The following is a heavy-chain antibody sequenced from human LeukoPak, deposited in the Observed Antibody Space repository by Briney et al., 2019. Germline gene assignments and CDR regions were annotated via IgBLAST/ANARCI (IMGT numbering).Heavy chain of an antibody. CDR3: ASHYDIDY. D-gene: IGHD3-9*01. V-gene: IGHV3-21*04. Sequence: EPGRSLRLSCAASGFTFSSYAMNWVRQAPGKGLEWVSSISSGSSYIYYADSMKGRFTVSRDNAKNSLYLQMNSLKAEDTAVYFCASHYDIDYWGQGTLVTVSS. CDR1: GFTFSSYA. J-gene: IGHJ4*02. CDR2: ISSGSSYI.